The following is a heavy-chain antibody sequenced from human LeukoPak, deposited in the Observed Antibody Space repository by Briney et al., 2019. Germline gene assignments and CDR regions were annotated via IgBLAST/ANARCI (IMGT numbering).Heavy chain of an antibody. V-gene: IGHV1-69*01. CDR1: GGTFSSYA. CDR3: ARGTTGTTPVRYYYYGMDV. CDR2: IIPIFGTA. Sequence: SVKVSCKASGGTFSSYAISWVRQAPGQGLEWMGGIIPIFGTANYAQKFQGRVTITADESTSTAYMELSSLRSEDTAMYYCARGTTGTTPVRYYYYGMDVWGKGTTVTVSS. D-gene: IGHD1-1*01. J-gene: IGHJ6*04.